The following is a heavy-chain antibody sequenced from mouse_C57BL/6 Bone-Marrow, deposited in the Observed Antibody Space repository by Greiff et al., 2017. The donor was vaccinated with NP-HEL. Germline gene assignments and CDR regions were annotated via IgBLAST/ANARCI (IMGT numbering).Heavy chain of an antibody. CDR2: IYWDDDK. CDR1: GFSLSTSGMG. V-gene: IGHV8-12*01. CDR3: ARRGDYYGSSPYAMDY. D-gene: IGHD1-1*01. J-gene: IGHJ4*01. Sequence: QVTLKESGPGILQSSQTLSLTCSFSGFSLSTSGMGVSWIRQPSGKGLEWLAHIYWDDDKRYNPSLKSRLTISKDTSRNQVFLKITSVDTADTATYYCARRGDYYGSSPYAMDYWGQGTSVTVSS.